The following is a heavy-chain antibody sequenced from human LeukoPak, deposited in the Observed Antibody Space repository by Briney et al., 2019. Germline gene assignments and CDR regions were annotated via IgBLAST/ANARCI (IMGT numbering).Heavy chain of an antibody. CDR2: ISGSGGST. CDR1: GFTFSSYA. CDR3: ARDSRSFIVMITEPRKNLVDY. V-gene: IGHV3-23*01. Sequence: PGGSLRLSCAASGFTFSSYAMSWVRQAPGKGLEWVSAISGSGGSTYYADSVKGRFTISRDNSKNTLYLQMNSLRVEDTAVYYCARDSRSFIVMITEPRKNLVDYWGQGTLVTVSS. J-gene: IGHJ4*02. D-gene: IGHD3-16*01.